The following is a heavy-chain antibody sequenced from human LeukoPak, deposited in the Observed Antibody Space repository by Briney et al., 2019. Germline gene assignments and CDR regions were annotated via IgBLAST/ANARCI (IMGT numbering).Heavy chain of an antibody. D-gene: IGHD6-6*01. Sequence: SETLSLTCTVSGGSISSSSYYWGWIRQPPGKGLEWIGSIYDTGNTYYNPSLKSRVTISVNTSKNQVSLKLSSVTAADTAVYYCARWSGSVTARNYYYYMDVWGEGTTVTVSS. CDR3: ARWSGSVTARNYYYYMDV. CDR1: GGSISSSSYY. V-gene: IGHV4-39*07. CDR2: IYDTGNT. J-gene: IGHJ6*03.